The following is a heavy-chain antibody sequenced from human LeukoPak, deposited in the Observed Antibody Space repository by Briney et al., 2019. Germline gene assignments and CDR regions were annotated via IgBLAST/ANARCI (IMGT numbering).Heavy chain of an antibody. D-gene: IGHD5-12*01. CDR2: IYYSGNT. J-gene: IGHJ4*02. CDR3: ARGIRL. V-gene: IGHV4-39*01. Sequence: SETLSLTCSVSVGSISSGSYYWGWIRQPPGKGLEGMGSIYYSGNTYYNPSLKSRVTISVDTSKNPFSLKLSSVTAADTAVYYCARGIRLGGQGALVTVSS. CDR1: VGSISSGSYY.